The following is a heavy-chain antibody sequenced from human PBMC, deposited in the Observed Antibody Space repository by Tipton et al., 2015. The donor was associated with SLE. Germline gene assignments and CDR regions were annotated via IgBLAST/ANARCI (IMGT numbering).Heavy chain of an antibody. CDR3: ARDLGSSWPLDY. D-gene: IGHD6-13*01. CDR1: GYTFTGYY. Sequence: QLVQSGAEVKKPGASVKVSCKASGYTFTGYYMHWVRQAPGQGLEWMGWINPNSGGTNYAQKIQGRVTMTRDTSISTAYMELSRLRSDDTAVYYCARDLGSSWPLDYWGQGTLVTVSS. CDR2: INPNSGGT. J-gene: IGHJ4*02. V-gene: IGHV1-2*02.